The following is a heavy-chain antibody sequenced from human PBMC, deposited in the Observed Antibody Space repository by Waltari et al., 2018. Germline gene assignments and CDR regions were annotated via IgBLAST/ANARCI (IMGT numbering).Heavy chain of an antibody. D-gene: IGHD4-17*01. CDR2: IYSGGST. V-gene: IGHV3-53*01. CDR3: ARELYGDYGYYFDY. J-gene: IGHJ4*02. Sequence: EVQLVESGGGLIQPGGSLRLSCAASGFTVSSNYMSWVRQAPGKGLEWVSVIYSGGSTYYADSVKGRFTISRDNSKNTLYLQMNSLRAEDTAVYYWARELYGDYGYYFDYWGQGTLVTVSS. CDR1: GFTVSSNY.